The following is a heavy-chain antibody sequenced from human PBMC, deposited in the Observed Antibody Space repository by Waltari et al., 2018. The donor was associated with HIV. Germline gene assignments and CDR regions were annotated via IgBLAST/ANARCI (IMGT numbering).Heavy chain of an antibody. J-gene: IGHJ6*02. CDR3: ATDFSGMVRAYSYYSLDV. CDR1: GYPLPELS. CDR2: FDPEDDET. Sequence: QVPLVPSGAEVKKPGASVKVSCKAAGYPLPELSIHWVPQAPGKGREWMGNFDPEDDETIYAQKFQGRITMTEDTSSDTAYMELSSLTSGDTAVYYCATDFSGMVRAYSYYSLDVWGQGTTVTVSS. D-gene: IGHD3-10*01. V-gene: IGHV1-24*01.